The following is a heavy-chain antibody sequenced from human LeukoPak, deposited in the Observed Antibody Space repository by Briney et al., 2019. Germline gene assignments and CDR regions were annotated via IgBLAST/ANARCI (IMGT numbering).Heavy chain of an antibody. CDR3: ARKKNYDFWSGYTKVWFDP. Sequence: PSETLSLTCAVYGGSFSGYYWSWIRQPPGKGLEWIGEINHSGSTNYNPSLKSRATISVDTSKNQFSLKLSSVTAADTAVYYCARKKNYDFWSGYTKVWFDPWGQGTLVTVSS. V-gene: IGHV4-34*01. CDR1: GGSFSGYY. J-gene: IGHJ5*02. D-gene: IGHD3-3*01. CDR2: INHSGST.